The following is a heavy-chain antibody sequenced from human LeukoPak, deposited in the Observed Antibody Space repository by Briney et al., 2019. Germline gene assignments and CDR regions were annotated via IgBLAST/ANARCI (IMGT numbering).Heavy chain of an antibody. CDR2: ISGSGGST. V-gene: IGHV3-23*01. J-gene: IGHJ4*02. CDR1: GFTFSSYA. Sequence: GGSLRLSCAASGFTFSSYAMSWVRQAPGKGLEWVSAISGSGGSTYYADSVRGRFTISRDNSKNTLYLQMNSLRAEDTAVYYCAKWSGLAVTTDYWGQGTLVTVPS. D-gene: IGHD4-4*01. CDR3: AKWSGLAVTTDY.